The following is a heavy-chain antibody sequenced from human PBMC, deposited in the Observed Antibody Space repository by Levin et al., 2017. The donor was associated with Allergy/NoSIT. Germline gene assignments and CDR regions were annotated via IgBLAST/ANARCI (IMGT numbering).Heavy chain of an antibody. J-gene: IGHJ2*01. D-gene: IGHD2-2*01. V-gene: IGHV3-49*03. CDR2: IRSKAYGGTT. CDR3: TRENFLGYCSSTSCPYWYFDL. Sequence: QSGGSLRLSCTASGFTFGDYAMSWFRQAPGKGLEWVGFIRSKAYGGTTEYAASVKGRFTISRDDSKSIAYLQMNSLKTEDTAVYYCTRENFLGYCSSTSCPYWYFDLWGRGTLVTVSS. CDR1: GFTFGDYA.